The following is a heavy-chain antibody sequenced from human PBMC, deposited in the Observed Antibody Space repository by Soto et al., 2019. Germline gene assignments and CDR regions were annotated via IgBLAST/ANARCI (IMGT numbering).Heavy chain of an antibody. D-gene: IGHD1-1*01. CDR1: GGSISSGGYS. Sequence: QLQLQESGSGLVRPSQTLSLTCAVSGGSISSGGYSWNWIRQPPGKGLEWIGYIYHSGSTLYNPHHKSRVTISVDKSKNRFSLKLSSVTAADTAVYYCARDQLEGNWFDHWGQGTLVTVSS. CDR2: IYHSGST. J-gene: IGHJ5*02. CDR3: ARDQLEGNWFDH. V-gene: IGHV4-30-2*01.